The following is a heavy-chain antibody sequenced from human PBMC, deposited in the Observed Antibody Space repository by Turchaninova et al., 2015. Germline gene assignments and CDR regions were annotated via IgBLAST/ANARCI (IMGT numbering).Heavy chain of an antibody. CDR2: VSYSGRT. D-gene: IGHD3-10*01. CDR3: AEIWFRVYY. V-gene: IGHV4-39*01. Sequence: QVQLQESGPGLVKPSATLSLTCTVSGGSISSSSFYWGWISQPPGEGLEWLGGVSYSGRTRYNPSLKSRVTISVDTSKNQFSLKLSSVTSADTAVYYCAEIWFRVYYWGQGALVTVSS. J-gene: IGHJ4*02. CDR1: GGSISSSSFY.